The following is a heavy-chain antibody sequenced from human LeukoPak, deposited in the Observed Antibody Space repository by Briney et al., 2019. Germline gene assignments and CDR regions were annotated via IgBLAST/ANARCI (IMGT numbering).Heavy chain of an antibody. Sequence: ASVKVSCKASGYTFTNYYIHWVRQAPGQGLEWMGIINPSGGSTSYAQKFQGRVTMTRDMSTSTVYMELSSLRSEDTAVYYCARGYYDILTGYALDAFDIWGQGTMVTVSS. CDR1: GYTFTNYY. D-gene: IGHD3-9*01. V-gene: IGHV1-46*01. CDR3: ARGYYDILTGYALDAFDI. CDR2: INPSGGST. J-gene: IGHJ3*02.